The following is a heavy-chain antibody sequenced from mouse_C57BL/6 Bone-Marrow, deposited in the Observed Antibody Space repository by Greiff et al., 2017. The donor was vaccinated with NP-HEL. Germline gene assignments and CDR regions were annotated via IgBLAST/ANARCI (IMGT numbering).Heavy chain of an antibody. CDR2: IYPRSGNT. Sequence: VQLQESGAELARPGASVKLSCKASGYTFTSYGISWVKQRTGQGLEWIGEIYPRSGNTYYNEKFKGKATLTADKSSSTAYMELRSLTAEDSAVYFCAIGDGNYVSFAYWGQGTLVTVSA. CDR3: AIGDGNYVSFAY. D-gene: IGHD2-1*01. CDR1: GYTFTSYG. J-gene: IGHJ3*01. V-gene: IGHV1-81*01.